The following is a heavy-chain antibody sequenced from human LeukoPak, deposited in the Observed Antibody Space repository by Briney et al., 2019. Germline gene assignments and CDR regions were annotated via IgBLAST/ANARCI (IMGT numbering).Heavy chain of an antibody. CDR3: ARDPKEKRGYSYGSDY. Sequence: TGGSLRLSCAASGFTFSSYSMNWVRQAPGKGLEWVSSISSSSSYIYYADSVKGRFTISRDNAKNSLYLQMNSLRAEDTAVYYCARDPKEKRGYSYGSDYWGQGTLVTVSS. CDR1: GFTFSSYS. V-gene: IGHV3-21*01. D-gene: IGHD5-18*01. CDR2: ISSSSSYI. J-gene: IGHJ4*02.